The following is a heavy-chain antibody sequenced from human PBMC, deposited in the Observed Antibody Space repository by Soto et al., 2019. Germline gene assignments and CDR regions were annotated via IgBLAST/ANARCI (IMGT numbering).Heavy chain of an antibody. D-gene: IGHD2-2*01. CDR1: GGTFSSYA. V-gene: IGHV1-69*13. CDR2: IIPIFGTA. Sequence: SVKVSCKASGGTFSSYAISWVRQAPGQGLEWMGGIIPIFGTANYAQKFQGRVTITADESTSTAYMELSSLRSEDTAVYYCARGLVPQKASPFDPWGQGTLVTVSS. CDR3: ARGLVPQKASPFDP. J-gene: IGHJ5*02.